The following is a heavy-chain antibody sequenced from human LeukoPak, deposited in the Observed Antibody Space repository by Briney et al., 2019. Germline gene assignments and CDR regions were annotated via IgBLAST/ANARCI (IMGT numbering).Heavy chain of an antibody. V-gene: IGHV3-21*04. J-gene: IGHJ6*03. CDR1: GFTFSSYS. D-gene: IGHD3-16*01. CDR3: ARSMTTFDYYYYMDV. Sequence: GGSLRLSCAASGFTFSSYSMNWVRQAPGKGLEWVSSISSSSSYIYYADSVKGRFTISRDNAKNSLYLQMNSLRAEDTALYYCARSMTTFDYYYYMDVWGKGTTVTVSS. CDR2: ISSSSSYI.